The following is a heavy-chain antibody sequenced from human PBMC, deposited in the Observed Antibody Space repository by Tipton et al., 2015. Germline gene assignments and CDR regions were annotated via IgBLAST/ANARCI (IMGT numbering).Heavy chain of an antibody. CDR1: GDSISSSNW. CDR2: IYYRGST. D-gene: IGHD3-22*01. V-gene: IGHV4-4*02. CDR3: ARSLYYYDTSDFHFDY. Sequence: GLVKPSGTLSLTCSVSGDSISSSNWWSWVRRHPGKGLEWIAYIYYRGSTSYNPSLKSRVSISVDTSKNRFSLNLSSVTSADTAVYYCARSLYYYDTSDFHFDYWGQGTPVTVSS. J-gene: IGHJ4*02.